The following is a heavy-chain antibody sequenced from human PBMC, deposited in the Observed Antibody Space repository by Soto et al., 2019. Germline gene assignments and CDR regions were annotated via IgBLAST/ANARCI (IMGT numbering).Heavy chain of an antibody. CDR2: INHSGST. CDR1: GGSFSGYY. Sequence: QVQLQQWGAGLLKPSETLSLTCAVYGGSFSGYYWSWIRQPPGKGLEWIGEINHSGSTNYNPSLKSRAPXXXAXXKNQFSLTLSSVTAADTAVYYCPREYGGNSGTFDYWGQGTLVTVSS. J-gene: IGHJ4*02. V-gene: IGHV4-34*01. D-gene: IGHD2-21*02. CDR3: PREYGGNSGTFDY.